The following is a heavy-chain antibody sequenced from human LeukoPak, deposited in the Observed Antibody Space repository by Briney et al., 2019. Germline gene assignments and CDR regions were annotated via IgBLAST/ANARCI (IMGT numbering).Heavy chain of an antibody. CDR3: ARHASSWYGGRFDP. Sequence: SETLSLICSVSGGSINKYYWNWIRQPPGKGLEWIGDIYSSGGTNYNPSLKSRVTISVDTSNNQLSLRLSSVTAADTAVYYCARHASSWYGGRFDPWGQETVVTVSS. V-gene: IGHV4-59*08. CDR2: IYSSGGT. CDR1: GGSINKYY. D-gene: IGHD6-13*01. J-gene: IGHJ5*02.